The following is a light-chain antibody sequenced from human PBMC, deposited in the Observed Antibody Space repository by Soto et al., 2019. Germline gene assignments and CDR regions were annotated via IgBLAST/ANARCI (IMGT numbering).Light chain of an antibody. CDR2: LEGSGSY. J-gene: IGLJ3*02. Sequence: QSVLTQSSSASASLGSSVKLTCTLSSGHSGYIIAWHQQQPGKAPRYLMKLEGSGSYNKGSGVPDRLSGSSSGADRYLTISNLQLEDEADYYCETWDSNTRVFGGGTKLTVL. V-gene: IGLV4-60*02. CDR3: ETWDSNTRV. CDR1: SGHSGYI.